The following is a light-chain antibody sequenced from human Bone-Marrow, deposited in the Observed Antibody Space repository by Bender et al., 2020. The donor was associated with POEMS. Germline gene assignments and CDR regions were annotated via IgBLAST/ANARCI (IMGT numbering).Light chain of an antibody. Sequence: QSVLTQPPSASGTPGQRVTISCSGGSSNIGAHAVNWYQHLPGTAPKLLIYSSHRRPSEVPDRFPGSRSGTSASLAISGLRSEDEADYYWAVWDDSLNGWVFGGGTKLTVL. CDR3: AVWDDSLNGWV. V-gene: IGLV1-44*01. CDR2: SSH. J-gene: IGLJ3*02. CDR1: SSNIGAHA.